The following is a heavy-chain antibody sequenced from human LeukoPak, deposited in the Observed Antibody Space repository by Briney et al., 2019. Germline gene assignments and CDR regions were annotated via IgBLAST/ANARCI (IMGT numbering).Heavy chain of an antibody. CDR3: TTTYHYDSSPGSFDY. CDR2: IKSKADGGIS. D-gene: IGHD3-22*01. CDR1: GFIFSSYG. V-gene: IGHV3-15*01. Sequence: GGSLRLSCVGSGFIFSSYGMNWVRQAPGKGLEWLGRIKSKADGGISDYAEPVKGRFTFSRDDSKNTLYLLMNSLKTEDTAVYYCTTTYHYDSSPGSFDYWGQGTLVTVSS. J-gene: IGHJ4*02.